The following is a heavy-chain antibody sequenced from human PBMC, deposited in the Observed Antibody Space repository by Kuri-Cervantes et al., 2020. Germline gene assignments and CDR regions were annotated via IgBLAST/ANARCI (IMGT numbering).Heavy chain of an antibody. J-gene: IGHJ4*02. D-gene: IGHD4-17*01. CDR2: ISWSSGSI. CDR1: GFTVNSHY. V-gene: IGHV3-9*01. CDR3: AKDKGRVTKWLDY. Sequence: LSLTCAASGFTVNSHYMGVVRQDPGKGLGWVSGISWSSGSIGYEDSVTGRFTISRDKAKNSLQLQMNSLRAEDTGLYYSAKDKGRVTKWLDYWGQGTLVTVSS.